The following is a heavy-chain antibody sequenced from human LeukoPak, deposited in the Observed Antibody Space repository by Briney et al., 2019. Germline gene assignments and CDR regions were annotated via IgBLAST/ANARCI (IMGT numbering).Heavy chain of an antibody. CDR3: ARDQYHGSGTYAWFDP. J-gene: IGHJ5*02. D-gene: IGHD3-10*01. Sequence: SETLSLTCTVSGASISNYYWSWIRQTPGKKLEWIAYISFSGSTNYNPSLKSRVTTSLDRSKNQSSLKLSSATAADTAVYYCARDQYHGSGTYAWFDPWGQGTLVTVSS. CDR1: GASISNYY. CDR2: ISFSGST. V-gene: IGHV4-59*01.